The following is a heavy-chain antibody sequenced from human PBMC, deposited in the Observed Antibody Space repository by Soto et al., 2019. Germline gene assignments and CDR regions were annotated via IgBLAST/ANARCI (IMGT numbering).Heavy chain of an antibody. V-gene: IGHV3-30-3*01. CDR3: ARDFEQQMVEYFQH. CDR2: ISYDGSNK. J-gene: IGHJ1*01. CDR1: GFTFSSYA. D-gene: IGHD6-13*01. Sequence: PGGSLRLSCAASGFTFSSYAMHWVRQAPGKGLEWVAVISYDGSNKYYADSVKGRFTISRDNSKNTLYLQMNSLRAEDTAVYYCARDFEQQMVEYFQHWGQGTLVTVSS.